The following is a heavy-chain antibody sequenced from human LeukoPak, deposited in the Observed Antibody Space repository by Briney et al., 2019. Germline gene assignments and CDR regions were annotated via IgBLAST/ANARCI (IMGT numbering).Heavy chain of an antibody. Sequence: SETLSLTCAVSGGSISTNHWSWIRQPPGKGLEWIGYVFYSGNTNYNPSLKSRATISVDTSKNHFYLKLSSVTAADTAMYYCARVGGGYDGYFDYWGQGTLVTVSS. J-gene: IGHJ4*02. D-gene: IGHD5-12*01. CDR3: ARVGGGYDGYFDY. V-gene: IGHV4-59*01. CDR1: GGSISTNH. CDR2: VFYSGNT.